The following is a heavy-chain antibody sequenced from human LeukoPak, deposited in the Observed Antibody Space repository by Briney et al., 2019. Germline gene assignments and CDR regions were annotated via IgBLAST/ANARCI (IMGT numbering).Heavy chain of an antibody. Sequence: PGGSLRLSCAASGFTFSTYAMSWVRQAPGKGLEWVAVISYDGSNQYYADSVKGRFTISRDNSKNTLYLQMNSLRAEDTAVYYCAKDKGGGYGNDGFDIWGRGTMVTVSS. CDR1: GFTFSTYA. CDR2: ISYDGSNQ. CDR3: AKDKGGGYGNDGFDI. J-gene: IGHJ3*02. V-gene: IGHV3-30*18. D-gene: IGHD3-16*01.